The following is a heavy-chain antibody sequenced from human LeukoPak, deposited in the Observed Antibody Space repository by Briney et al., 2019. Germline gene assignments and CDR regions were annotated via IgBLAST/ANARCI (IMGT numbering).Heavy chain of an antibody. CDR2: IYYSGST. CDR3: ARDSGYSYGTVYFDY. CDR1: GGSISSSSSH. V-gene: IGHV4-39*07. Sequence: SETLSLTCTVSGGSISSSSSHWGWIRQPPGKGLEWIATIYYSGSTYYNPSLKSRVTISVDTSKNQFSLKLSSVTAADTAVYYCARDSGYSYGTVYFDYWGQGTLVTVSS. D-gene: IGHD5-18*01. J-gene: IGHJ4*02.